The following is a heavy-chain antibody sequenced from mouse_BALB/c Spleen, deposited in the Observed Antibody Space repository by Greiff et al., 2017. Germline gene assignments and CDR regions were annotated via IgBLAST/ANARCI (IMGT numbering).Heavy chain of an antibody. CDR3: ARASYDYDDAWDD. J-gene: IGHJ4*01. D-gene: IGHD2-4*01. CDR2: SRNKANDYTT. Sequence: EVMLVESGGGLVQPGGSLRLSCATSGFTFSDFYMEWVRQPPGKRLEWIAASRNKANDYTTEYSASVKGRFIVSRDTSQSILYLQMNALRAEDTAIYYCARASYDYDDAWDDWGQGTSGTVPS. CDR1: GFTFSDFY. V-gene: IGHV7-1*02.